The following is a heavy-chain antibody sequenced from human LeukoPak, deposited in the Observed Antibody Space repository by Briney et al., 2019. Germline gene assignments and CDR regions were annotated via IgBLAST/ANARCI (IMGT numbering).Heavy chain of an antibody. Sequence: PGGSLRLSCAASGFTFSSYWMSWVRQAPGQGLEWVANIKQDGSEKYYVDSVKGRFTISRDNAKNSLYLQMNSLRAEGTAVCYCARDSSWYEDYYYYYGMDVWGQGTTVTVSS. CDR1: GFTFSSYW. J-gene: IGHJ6*02. D-gene: IGHD6-13*01. V-gene: IGHV3-7*01. CDR2: IKQDGSEK. CDR3: ARDSSWYEDYYYYYGMDV.